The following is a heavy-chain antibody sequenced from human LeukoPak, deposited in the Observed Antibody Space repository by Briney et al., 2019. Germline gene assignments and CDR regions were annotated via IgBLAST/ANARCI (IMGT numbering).Heavy chain of an antibody. J-gene: IGHJ3*02. Sequence: ASVKVSCKASGYNYRAYYMHWLTHAPGQGLEWVGWINPQRGGKRYARGFQDRVTMRSDASINTDYMELKRLTSDETAVFYCARVYRLFLCKQTAAYDIWGQGTGVTVSS. CDR1: GYNYRAYY. CDR3: ARVYRLFLCKQTAAYDI. V-gene: IGHV1-2*02. D-gene: IGHD6-25*01. CDR2: INPQRGGK.